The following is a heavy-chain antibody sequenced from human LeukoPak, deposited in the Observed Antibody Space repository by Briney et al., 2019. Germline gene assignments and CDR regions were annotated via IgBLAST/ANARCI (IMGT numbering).Heavy chain of an antibody. V-gene: IGHV4-59*01. Sequence: PSETLSLTCTVSGGSISSYYWSWIRQPPGKGLEWIGYIYYSGGTNYNPSLKSRVTISVDTSKNQFSLKLSSVTAADTAVYYCTRGGGSYYSPIDYWGQGTLVTVSS. D-gene: IGHD1-26*01. CDR3: TRGGGSYYSPIDY. CDR1: GGSISSYY. J-gene: IGHJ4*02. CDR2: IYYSGGT.